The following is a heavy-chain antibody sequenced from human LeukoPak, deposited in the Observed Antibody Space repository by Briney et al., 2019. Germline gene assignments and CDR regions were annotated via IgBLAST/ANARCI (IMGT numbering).Heavy chain of an antibody. J-gene: IGHJ4*02. V-gene: IGHV3-74*01. D-gene: IGHD4-17*01. CDR3: ARDSYGDANFDT. Sequence: GGSLRLSCAASGFTFSSYWMHWVRQAPGKGLLWVSRINTDGSSTTYADSVKGRFTISRDISKNAVFLQMNSLRAEDTAVYYCARDSYGDANFDTWGQGTLVTVSS. CDR1: GFTFSSYW. CDR2: INTDGSST.